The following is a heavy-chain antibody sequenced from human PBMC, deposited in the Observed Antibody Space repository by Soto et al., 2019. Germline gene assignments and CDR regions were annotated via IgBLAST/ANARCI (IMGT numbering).Heavy chain of an antibody. V-gene: IGHV3-30*18. J-gene: IGHJ4*02. CDR3: AKRGGVVGGSEHPFFEY. CDR1: GFIFSNYG. Sequence: ESGGGVVQPGKSLRLSCAASGFIFSNYGMHWVRQAPGKGLEWVALISFDGKNRNYADSVKGRFTIYRDNPKNTLYLEMNSLRPEDTAFYYCAKRGGVVGGSEHPFFEYWGQGTLGTVSS. D-gene: IGHD2-15*01. CDR2: ISFDGKNR.